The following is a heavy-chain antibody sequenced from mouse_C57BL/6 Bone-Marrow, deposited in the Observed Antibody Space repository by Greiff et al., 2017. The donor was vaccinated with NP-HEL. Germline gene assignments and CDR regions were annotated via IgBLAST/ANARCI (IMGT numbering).Heavy chain of an antibody. CDR1: GYTFSSYW. V-gene: IGHV1-50*01. CDR2: IDPSDSYT. Sequence: VQLQQPGAELVKPGASVKLSCKASGYTFSSYWMQWVKQRPGQGLEWIGEIDPSDSYTNYNQKFKGKATLTVDTSSSTAYMQLSSLTSEDSAVYYCARIHAYWGQGTLVTVSA. J-gene: IGHJ3*01. CDR3: ARIHAY.